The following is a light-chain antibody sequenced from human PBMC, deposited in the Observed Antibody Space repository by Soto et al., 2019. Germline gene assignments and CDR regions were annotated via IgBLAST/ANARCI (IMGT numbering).Light chain of an antibody. CDR1: QGISNY. CDR2: AAS. V-gene: IGKV1-27*01. CDR3: QKYNSALLT. J-gene: IGKJ4*01. Sequence: DIPMTQSPSSLSASVGDSVTITCRASQGISNYLAWYQQKPGKVPKLLIYAASTLQSGVPSRFSGSGSGTDFALTISSLQPEDVATYYCQKYNSALLTFGGGNQGEIK.